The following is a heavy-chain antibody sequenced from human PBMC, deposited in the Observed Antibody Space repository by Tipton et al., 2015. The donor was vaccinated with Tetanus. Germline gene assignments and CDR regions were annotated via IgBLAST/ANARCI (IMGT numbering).Heavy chain of an antibody. Sequence: QLVQSGGGLIQPGESLRLSCAASGFTVSSNYMTWVRQAPGKGLEWVSLIYSGGNTYYADSVKGRFTISRDNSKNTLYLQMNSLRAEDAAVYYCNGGSTRAYLDYWGLGTLVTVSS. CDR3: NGGSTRAYLDY. D-gene: IGHD2-2*01. V-gene: IGHV3-53*01. J-gene: IGHJ4*02. CDR1: GFTVSSNY. CDR2: IYSGGNT.